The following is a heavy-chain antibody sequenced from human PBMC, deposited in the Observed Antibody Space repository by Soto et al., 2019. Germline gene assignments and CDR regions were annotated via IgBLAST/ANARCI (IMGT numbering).Heavy chain of an antibody. V-gene: IGHV1-69*06. CDR1: GDTFTSYA. D-gene: IGHD3-10*01. CDR3: ARNGVAGLDF. Sequence: QVQLVQSGAEVKKPGSSEKVSCTASGDTFTSYAFSWVRQAHGQGLEWMGGIIPMFGTPHYAQKFQGRLTITADKSTSTVYMELSGLRSEDTAVYFCARNGVAGLDFWGQGTLVTFSS. J-gene: IGHJ4*02. CDR2: IIPMFGTP.